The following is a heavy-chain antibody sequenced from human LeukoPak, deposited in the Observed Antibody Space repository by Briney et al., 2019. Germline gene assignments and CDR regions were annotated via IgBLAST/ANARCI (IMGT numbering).Heavy chain of an antibody. CDR1: GGSISSYY. J-gene: IGHJ5*02. D-gene: IGHD3-10*01. CDR2: IHYTGST. CDR3: ARGGYYGSGNDFRFDP. Sequence: PSETLSLTCAVSGGSISSYYWSWIRQSPGKGLECIGYIHYTGSTNYNPSLKSRVTISVETSKNQFSLKLKSVTAADTAVYYCARGGYYGSGNDFRFDPWGQGTLVTVSS. V-gene: IGHV4-59*01.